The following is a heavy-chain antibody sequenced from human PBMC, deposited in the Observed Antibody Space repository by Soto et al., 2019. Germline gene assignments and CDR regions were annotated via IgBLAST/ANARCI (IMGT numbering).Heavy chain of an antibody. D-gene: IGHD2-2*01. Sequence: QVQLVQSGSEVKEPGASVKVSCKASGYTFSHYGMSWVRQAPGQGLEWMAWTSADNDDTNYAEKLQGRVTLTTDTSTGTAYMELRSLISDDTAVYFCARDERGTCTGTNCYYFDYWGQGTLVTVSS. CDR2: TSADNDDT. CDR1: GYTFSHYG. J-gene: IGHJ4*02. V-gene: IGHV1-18*04. CDR3: ARDERGTCTGTNCYYFDY.